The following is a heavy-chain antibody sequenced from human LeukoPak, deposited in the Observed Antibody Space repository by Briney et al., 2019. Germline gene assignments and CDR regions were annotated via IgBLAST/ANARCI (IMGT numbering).Heavy chain of an antibody. Sequence: ASVKVSCKASGYTFTDYYMHWVRLAPGQGLEWMGWINLNSGGTNYAQKFQGRVTMTTDTSTSTAYMELRSLRSDDTAVYYCARGAVNRYNWNDDNYYYYYMDVWGKGTTVIISS. V-gene: IGHV1-2*02. D-gene: IGHD1-1*01. CDR1: GYTFTDYY. CDR3: ARGAVNRYNWNDDNYYYYYMDV. CDR2: INLNSGGT. J-gene: IGHJ6*03.